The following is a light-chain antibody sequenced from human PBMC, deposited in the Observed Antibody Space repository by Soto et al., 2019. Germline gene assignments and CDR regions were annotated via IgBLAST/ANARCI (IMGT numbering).Light chain of an antibody. J-gene: IGLJ2*01. CDR2: DNN. CDR1: SSSVGNNY. CDR3: GTWDSGLSVVV. V-gene: IGLV1-51*01. Sequence: QSVLTQPPSVSAAPGQKVTISCSGSSSSVGNNYVSWYQQQLPGTVPKLLIYDNNKRPSGIPDRFSGSKSGTSASLAITGLQTGDEADYYCGTWDSGLSVVVFGGGTKLTVL.